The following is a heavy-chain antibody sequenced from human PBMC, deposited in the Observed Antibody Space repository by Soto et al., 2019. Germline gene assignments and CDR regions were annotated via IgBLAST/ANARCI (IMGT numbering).Heavy chain of an antibody. CDR3: AKEPGSSRSAHPDPMEV. CDR1: GFTFSSYA. Sequence: GGSLRLSCAASGFTFSSYAMSWVRQAPGKGLEWVSAISGSGGSTYYADSVKGRFTISRDNSKNTLYLQMNSLRAEDTAVYYCAKEPGSSRSAHPDPMEVWGQGITVTVSS. D-gene: IGHD6-6*01. CDR2: ISGSGGST. V-gene: IGHV3-23*01. J-gene: IGHJ6*02.